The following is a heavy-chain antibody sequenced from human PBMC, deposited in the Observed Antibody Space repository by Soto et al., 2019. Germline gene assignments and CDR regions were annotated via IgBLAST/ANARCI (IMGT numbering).Heavy chain of an antibody. CDR3: ARDSGYSNGLWFGELFRPLDV. V-gene: IGHV4-34*01. J-gene: IGHJ6*02. D-gene: IGHD3-10*01. Sequence: PSATLSLTCAVYGGSFSGYYWSWIRQPPGKGLEWIGEVNHSGSTNYNPTLKSRVTISVDTSTNQFSLKLSSVTAADTAVYYCARDSGYSNGLWFGELFRPLDVWCQGTTGTVSS. CDR1: GGSFSGYY. CDR2: VNHSGST.